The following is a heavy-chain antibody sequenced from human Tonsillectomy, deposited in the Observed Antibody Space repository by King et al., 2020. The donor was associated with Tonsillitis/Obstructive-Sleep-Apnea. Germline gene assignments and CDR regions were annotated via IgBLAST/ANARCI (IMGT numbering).Heavy chain of an antibody. CDR1: GGSISSGSYY. D-gene: IGHD5-24*01. CDR3: ARDFTDGNNYWNAFDI. CDR2: IYYSGST. Sequence: VQLQESGPGLVKPSQTLSLTCTVSGGSISSGSYYWSWIRQHPGKGLEWIGDIYYSGSTYCNPSLKSRVTISVDTSKNQFSLKLSSVTAADTAVYYCARDFTDGNNYWNAFDIWGQGTMVTVSS. V-gene: IGHV4-31*03. J-gene: IGHJ3*02.